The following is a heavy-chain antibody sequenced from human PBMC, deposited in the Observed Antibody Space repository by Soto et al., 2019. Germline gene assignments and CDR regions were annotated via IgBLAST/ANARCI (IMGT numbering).Heavy chain of an antibody. CDR1: GYTFTSYA. V-gene: IGHV1-3*01. J-gene: IGHJ5*02. CDR3: ERDRVVVPAETWLDP. CDR2: INAGNGNT. Sequence: ASVKVSCKASGYTFTSYAMHWVRQAPGQRLEWMGWINAGNGNTKYSQKFQGRVTITRDTSASTAYMELSSLRSEDTAVYYCERDRVVVPAETWLDPWGQGTLVTIYS. D-gene: IGHD2-2*01.